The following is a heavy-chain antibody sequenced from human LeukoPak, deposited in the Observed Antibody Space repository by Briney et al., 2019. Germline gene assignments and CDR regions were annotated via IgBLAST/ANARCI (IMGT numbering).Heavy chain of an antibody. V-gene: IGHV3-74*01. CDR3: ARGFGSGSYSDN. Sequence: GGSLRLSCGASGFTFSSYWMHWVRQAPGKGLVWVSRVNSDGSSTSYADSVKGRFTISRDNAKNTVYLQMNSLRAEDTAVYYCARGFGSGSYSDNWGQGTLVTVSS. CDR2: VNSDGSST. CDR1: GFTFSSYW. D-gene: IGHD3-10*01. J-gene: IGHJ4*02.